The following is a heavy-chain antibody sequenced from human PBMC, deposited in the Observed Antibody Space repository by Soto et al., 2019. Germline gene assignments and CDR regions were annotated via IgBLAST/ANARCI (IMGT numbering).Heavy chain of an antibody. D-gene: IGHD1-1*01. Sequence: QVQLVQSGAEVKKPGASVKVSCKASGYTFTSYAMHWVRQATGQRLEWMGWINAGNGNTKYSQKFQGRVTITRDTSASTAYMELSSLRSEDTAVYYCARQLNIRGAGFDYWGQGTLVTVSS. CDR3: ARQLNIRGAGFDY. CDR1: GYTFTSYA. J-gene: IGHJ4*02. V-gene: IGHV1-3*01. CDR2: INAGNGNT.